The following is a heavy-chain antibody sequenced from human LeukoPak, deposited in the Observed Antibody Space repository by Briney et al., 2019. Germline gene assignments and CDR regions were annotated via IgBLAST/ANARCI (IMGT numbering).Heavy chain of an antibody. CDR1: GFTFSDYY. CDR3: SRWSSLYSSSSSSISNITGTTKNYYYYDYMDV. J-gene: IGHJ6*03. CDR2: ISSSGSTI. D-gene: IGHD1-20*01. Sequence: PGGSLRLSCAASGFTFSDYYMSWIRQAPGKGLEWVSYISSSGSTIYYADSVKGRFTISRDIAETSLCLQMNSLRAEDTAVYYCSRWSSLYSSSSSSISNITGTTKNYYYYDYMDVWGKGTTVTVSS. V-gene: IGHV3-11*04.